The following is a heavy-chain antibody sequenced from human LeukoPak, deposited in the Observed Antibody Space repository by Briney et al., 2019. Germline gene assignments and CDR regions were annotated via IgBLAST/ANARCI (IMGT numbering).Heavy chain of an antibody. CDR2: INPSGGST. J-gene: IGHJ4*02. CDR3: ARARSEKMATIEFYIDY. Sequence: ASVKVSCKASGYTFTSYYMHWVRQAPGQGLEWMGIINPSGGSTSYAQKFQGRVTMTRDTSTSTVYMELSSLRSEDTAVYYCARARSEKMATIEFYIDYWGQGTLVTVSS. D-gene: IGHD5-12*01. V-gene: IGHV1-46*01. CDR1: GYTFTSYY.